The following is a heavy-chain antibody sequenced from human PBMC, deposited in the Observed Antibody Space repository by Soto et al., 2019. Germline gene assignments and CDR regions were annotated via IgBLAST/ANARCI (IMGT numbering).Heavy chain of an antibody. Sequence: QVHLVQSGAEVKKPGASVKVSCKGSGYAFTTYGITWVRQAPGQGLEWMGWISAHNGNTNDAQKLQGRVTVATDTSTSTAYMELRSLRSGDTAVYYGAGGRYGDYWGQGALVTVSS. D-gene: IGHD1-1*01. CDR1: GYAFTTYG. V-gene: IGHV1-18*01. CDR2: ISAHNGNT. CDR3: AGGRYGDY. J-gene: IGHJ4*02.